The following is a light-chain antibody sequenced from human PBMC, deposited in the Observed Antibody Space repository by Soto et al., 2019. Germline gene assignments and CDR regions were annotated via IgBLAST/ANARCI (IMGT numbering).Light chain of an antibody. CDR2: ASS. J-gene: IGKJ1*01. Sequence: DIQMTQYPSSLSASIGDSVTITCRASQTIIGYLNWYQQKPGKDSRLLINASSNLKSGFPSKFPGSGSEPDFTLTIISLQTADFATYYSPHRYTNPRTFDQGTKVEIQ. CDR1: QTIIGY. V-gene: IGKV1-39*01. CDR3: PHRYTNPRT.